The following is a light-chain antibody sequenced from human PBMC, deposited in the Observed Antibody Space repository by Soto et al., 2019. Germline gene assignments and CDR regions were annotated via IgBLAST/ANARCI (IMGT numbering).Light chain of an antibody. CDR3: QQRRNWRT. CDR1: QSVSSY. J-gene: IGKJ1*01. Sequence: EIVLTQSPATLSLSPGERATISCRASQSVSSYLAWYQQKPGQAPRLLIYDASNRATGIPARFSGSGSGTDFTLTISSLEPEDFAVYDCQQRRNWRTVGQGTKVDSK. V-gene: IGKV3-11*01. CDR2: DAS.